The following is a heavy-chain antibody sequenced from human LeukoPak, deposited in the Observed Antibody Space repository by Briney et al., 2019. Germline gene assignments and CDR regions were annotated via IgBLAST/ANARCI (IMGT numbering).Heavy chain of an antibody. CDR3: AKERSSIPAAANY. CDR2: IGGSGDTT. Sequence: GGSLRLSCAASGFTFSSYAMSWVRQAPGKGLEWVSTIGGSGDTTFYADSVRGRFTISRDNSNNTLYLQMSSLRAEDTAVYYCAKERSSIPAAANYWGQGTLVTVSP. V-gene: IGHV3-23*01. D-gene: IGHD6-13*01. CDR1: GFTFSSYA. J-gene: IGHJ4*02.